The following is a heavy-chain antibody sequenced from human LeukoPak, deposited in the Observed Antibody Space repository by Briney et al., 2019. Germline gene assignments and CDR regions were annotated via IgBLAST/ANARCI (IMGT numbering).Heavy chain of an antibody. CDR1: GFTFSGSG. V-gene: IGHV3-73*01. CDR3: TTDSSGY. Sequence: GGSLRLSCAASGFTFSGSGMHWVRQASGKGLEWVGRIRSKANSYATAYAASVKGRFTISRDDSKNTAYLQMNSLKIEDTAVYYCTTDSSGYWGQGTLVTVSS. J-gene: IGHJ4*02. D-gene: IGHD2-15*01. CDR2: IRSKANSYAT.